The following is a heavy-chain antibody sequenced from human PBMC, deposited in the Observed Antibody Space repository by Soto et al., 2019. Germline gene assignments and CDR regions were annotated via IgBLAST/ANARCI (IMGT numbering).Heavy chain of an antibody. V-gene: IGHV4-39*01. CDR3: ARQSYFDWSQIDD. J-gene: IGHJ4*02. CDR2: IFYSGST. D-gene: IGHD3-9*01. Sequence: PSETLSLTCSVSGGSINSRSDYWAWIRQPPGKGLEWIGSIFYSGSTYYNASLKSRVTLLIDTPKNRFSLNVMSVTAADTAVYYCARQSYFDWSQIDDWGQGILVTVSS. CDR1: GGSINSRSDY.